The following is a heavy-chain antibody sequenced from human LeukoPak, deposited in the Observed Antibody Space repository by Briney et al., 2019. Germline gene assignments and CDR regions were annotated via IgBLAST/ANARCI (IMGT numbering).Heavy chain of an antibody. CDR3: VRQVDYYGSGSYYVC. D-gene: IGHD3-10*01. CDR1: GGSISSSSYY. CDR2: LYSSGNT. J-gene: IGHJ4*02. V-gene: IGHV4-39*01. Sequence: SETLSLTCTVSGGSISSSSYYWGWIRQPPGKGLEWIGSLYSSGNTHYNPSFKSRVTISVDTSKNQFSLKLSSVTAADTALYYCVRQVDYYGSGSYYVCWGQGTLVTVSS.